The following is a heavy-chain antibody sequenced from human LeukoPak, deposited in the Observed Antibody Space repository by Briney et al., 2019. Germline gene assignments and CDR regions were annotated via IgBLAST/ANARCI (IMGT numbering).Heavy chain of an antibody. CDR2: ISTSSTTI. CDR3: ARGPWMQLWFPVDY. D-gene: IGHD5-18*01. V-gene: IGHV3-48*01. J-gene: IGHJ4*02. Sequence: GGSLRLSCAASGFTFRNYSMNWVRQAPGKGLEWISYISTSSTTIYYADSVKGRFTISRDNAKNSLYLQMNSLRAEDTAVYYCARGPWMQLWFPVDYWGQGTLVTVSS. CDR1: GFTFRNYS.